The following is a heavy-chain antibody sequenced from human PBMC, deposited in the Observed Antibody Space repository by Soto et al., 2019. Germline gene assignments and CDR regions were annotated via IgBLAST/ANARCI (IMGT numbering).Heavy chain of an antibody. Sequence: EVQLVESGGGLVQPGGSLRLSCAGADFTFSDYFMDWVRQAPGKGLEWVGRARNKFNSYTTEYATSVKGRFTISRDEDSLYLQMNSLKTDDTAVYYCARGTMTQLTTQQHWPFDLWGRGTLVTVSS. CDR2: ARNKFNSYTT. CDR3: ARGTMTQLTTQQHWPFDL. V-gene: IGHV3-72*01. CDR1: DFTFSDYF. J-gene: IGHJ2*01. D-gene: IGHD3-22*01.